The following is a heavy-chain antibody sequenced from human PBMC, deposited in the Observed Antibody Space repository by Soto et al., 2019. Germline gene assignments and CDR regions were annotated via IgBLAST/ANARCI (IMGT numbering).Heavy chain of an antibody. CDR3: AREGPASPDYYYGMDV. J-gene: IGHJ6*02. CDR1: GFTFSSYA. Sequence: GGSLRLSCAASGFTFSSYAMHWVRQAPGKWLEWVAVISYDGSNKYYADSVKGRFTISRDNSKNTLYLQMNSLRAEDTAVYYCAREGPASPDYYYGMDVWGQGXTVTVYS. CDR2: ISYDGSNK. V-gene: IGHV3-30*03.